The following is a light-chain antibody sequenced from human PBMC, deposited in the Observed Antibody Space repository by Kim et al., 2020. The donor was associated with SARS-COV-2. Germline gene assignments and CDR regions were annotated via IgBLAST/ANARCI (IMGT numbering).Light chain of an antibody. J-gene: IGKJ2*03. V-gene: IGKV3-20*01. CDR1: QGVNSNY. CDR3: QQYDTSPFS. Sequence: ESVLTQSPGTLYLSPGERATLSCRASQGVNSNYLAWYQHRRGQAPRLLIYAASSRATGIPDRFSGSGSGTDFTLTISRLEPEDFAVYYCQQYDTSPFSFGQGTKLEI. CDR2: AAS.